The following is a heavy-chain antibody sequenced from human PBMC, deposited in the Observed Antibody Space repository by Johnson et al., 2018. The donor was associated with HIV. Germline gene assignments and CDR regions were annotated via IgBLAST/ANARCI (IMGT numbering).Heavy chain of an antibody. V-gene: IGHV3-30-3*01. CDR2: ISYDGSNK. CDR1: GFTFSSYA. D-gene: IGHD2-15*01. J-gene: IGHJ3*02. Sequence: QVQLVESGGGVVQPGRSLRLSCAASGFTFSSYAMHWVRQAPDTGLERVAVISYDGSNKYYADPVKGRFTISRDNSKNTLYLQMNSLRAEDTAVYYCARGPHEVVVVAATSAFDIWGQGTMVTVSS. CDR3: ARGPHEVVVVAATSAFDI.